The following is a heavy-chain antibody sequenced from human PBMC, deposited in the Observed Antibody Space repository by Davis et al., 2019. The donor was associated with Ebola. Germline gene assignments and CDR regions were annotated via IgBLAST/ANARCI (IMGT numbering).Heavy chain of an antibody. D-gene: IGHD3-22*01. J-gene: IGHJ4*02. CDR1: GGSISSGGYS. V-gene: IGHV4-30-2*01. CDR3: ARESHDSSGSKYDY. CDR2: IYHSGRT. Sequence: MPSETLSLTCAVSGGSISSGGYSWSWIRQPPGKGLEWIGYIYHSGRTYYNPSLKSRVTISVDRSKNQFSLKLSSVTAADTAVYYCARESHDSSGSKYDYWGQGTLVTVSS.